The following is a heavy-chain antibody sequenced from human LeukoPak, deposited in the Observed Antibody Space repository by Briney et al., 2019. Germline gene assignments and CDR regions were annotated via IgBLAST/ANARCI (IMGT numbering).Heavy chain of an antibody. CDR3: ARELTYADY. CDR2: IYYSGNT. J-gene: IGHJ4*02. D-gene: IGHD1-26*01. CDR1: GGSLSGGAYY. V-gene: IGHV4-30-4*08. Sequence: SETLSLTCTVSGGSLSGGAYYWSWIRQHPGKGLEWIGYIYYSGNTYYNPSLKSRVTMSVDTSKNQFSLKLSSVTAADTAVYYCARELTYADYWGQGTLVTVSS.